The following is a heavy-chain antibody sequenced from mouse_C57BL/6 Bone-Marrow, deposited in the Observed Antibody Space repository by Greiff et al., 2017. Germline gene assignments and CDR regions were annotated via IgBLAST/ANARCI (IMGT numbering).Heavy chain of an antibody. J-gene: IGHJ3*01. V-gene: IGHV5-9-1*02. CDR3: TRDHCGSSYFAWLAY. Sequence: EVKLMESGEGLVKPGGSLKLSCAASGFAFSSYAMSWVRQTPEKRLEWVAYISRGGDYIYYADTVKGRFTISRDNARNTLYLQLSSLKSEDTAMYYCTRDHCGSSYFAWLAYWGQGTLVTVSA. CDR2: ISRGGDYI. D-gene: IGHD1-1*01. CDR1: GFAFSSYA.